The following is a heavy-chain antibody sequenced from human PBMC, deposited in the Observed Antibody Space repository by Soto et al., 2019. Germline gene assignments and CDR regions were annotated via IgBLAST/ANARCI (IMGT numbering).Heavy chain of an antibody. Sequence: ASVKVSCKVSGYSLTELSMHWVRQAPGKGLEWMGGFDPEDDETIYAQKFQGRVTMTEDTSTNTAYMELGSLRSEDTAVYYCVRRHVSATGIDWFDPWGQGTLVTVSS. V-gene: IGHV1-24*01. CDR1: GYSLTELS. CDR3: VRRHVSATGIDWFDP. D-gene: IGHD6-13*01. CDR2: FDPEDDET. J-gene: IGHJ5*02.